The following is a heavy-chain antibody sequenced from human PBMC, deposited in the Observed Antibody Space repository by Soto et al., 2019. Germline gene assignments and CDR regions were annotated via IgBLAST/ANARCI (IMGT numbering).Heavy chain of an antibody. J-gene: IGHJ4*02. CDR2: ISGSGGST. Sequence: AGGSLRLSCAASGFTFSSYAMSWVRQAPGKGLEWVSAISGSGGSTYYADSVKGRFTISRDNPKNTLYLQMNSLRAEDTAVYYCARPPNGGDPHLDYWGQGTLVTVSS. CDR3: ARPPNGGDPHLDY. D-gene: IGHD3-16*01. V-gene: IGHV3-23*01. CDR1: GFTFSSYA.